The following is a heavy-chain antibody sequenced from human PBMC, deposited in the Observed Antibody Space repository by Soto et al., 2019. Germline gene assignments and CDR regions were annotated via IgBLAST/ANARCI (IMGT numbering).Heavy chain of an antibody. D-gene: IGHD2-15*01. CDR3: ARGRAQYSDYYYGMDV. Sequence: ASVKVSCKASGGTFSSYAISWVRQAPGQGLEWMGGIIPIFGTANYAQKFQGRVTITADGSTSTAYMELSSLRSEDTAVYYCARGRAQYSDYYYGMDVWGQGTTVTVSS. V-gene: IGHV1-69*13. CDR2: IIPIFGTA. J-gene: IGHJ6*02. CDR1: GGTFSSYA.